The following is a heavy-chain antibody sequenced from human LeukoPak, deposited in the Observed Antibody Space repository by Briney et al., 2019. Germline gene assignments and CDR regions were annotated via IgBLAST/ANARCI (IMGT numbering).Heavy chain of an antibody. D-gene: IGHD3-10*01. Sequence: TEGSLRLSCAASGFTFSSYALHWVRQAPGKGLEYVSAISSNGGSTYYADSVKDRFTISRDNSNNTLFLLMGGLRAEDMAVYYCARAHRTMVQGAYDYWGQGTLVTVSS. V-gene: IGHV3-64*02. CDR2: ISSNGGST. CDR1: GFTFSSYA. CDR3: ARAHRTMVQGAYDY. J-gene: IGHJ4*02.